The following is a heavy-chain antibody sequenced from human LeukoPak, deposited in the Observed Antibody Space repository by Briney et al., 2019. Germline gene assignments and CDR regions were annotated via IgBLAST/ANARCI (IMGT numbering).Heavy chain of an antibody. CDR2: IRPDGGGA. J-gene: IGHJ4*02. V-gene: IGHV3-7*01. CDR1: GFTFSNRW. CDR3: VRLLGTVTTYDF. Sequence: HAGGSLRLSCLVSGFTFSNRWMSWVRQAPGKGLEWVANIRPDGGGAYYLDSVKGRFTISRDNAENSLFLQMNSLRAEDTAVYYCVRLLGTVTTYDFWGQGTLVTVSS. D-gene: IGHD1-7*01.